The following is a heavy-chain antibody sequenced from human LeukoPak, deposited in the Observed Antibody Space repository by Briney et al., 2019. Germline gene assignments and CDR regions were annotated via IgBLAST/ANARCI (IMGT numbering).Heavy chain of an antibody. CDR3: ANLIVVVPAANKEGGAFDI. D-gene: IGHD2-2*01. Sequence: GGSLRLSCAGSGFTFSSYAMNWVRQAPGKGLEWVSGISGSGGRTYHADSVKGRLTISRDNSRNTLYLQMNSLRAEDTAVYYCANLIVVVPAANKEGGAFDIWGQGTVVTVSS. CDR1: GFTFSSYA. V-gene: IGHV3-23*01. CDR2: ISGSGGRT. J-gene: IGHJ3*02.